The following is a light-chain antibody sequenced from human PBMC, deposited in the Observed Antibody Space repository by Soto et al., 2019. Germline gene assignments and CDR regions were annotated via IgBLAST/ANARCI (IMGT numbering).Light chain of an antibody. CDR3: QQYGDMWT. J-gene: IGKJ1*01. CDR2: AAS. CDR1: QSVRSSY. V-gene: IGKV3-20*01. Sequence: EIVLTQSPATLSLSPGERATLNCRASQSVRSSYLAWYQQQPGQAPSLLLQAASRTATGIPDRCSGSGSGTAFTLTSNRLEPVDFALYFCQQYGDMWTFGQGTKVEIK.